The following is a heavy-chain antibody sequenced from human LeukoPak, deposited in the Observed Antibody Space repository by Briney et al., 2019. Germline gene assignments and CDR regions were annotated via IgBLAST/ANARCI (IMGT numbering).Heavy chain of an antibody. J-gene: IGHJ4*02. CDR2: IYHSGST. Sequence: SETLSLTCAVSGDSMSSTNWWSWVRQPPGKGLDWSGEIYHSGSTNYNPSLKGRVTISVDKSKNQFSLKLSSVTAADTAVYYCARGGDILSGYYEGGLDYWGQGTLVTVSS. CDR3: ARGGDILSGYYEGGLDY. CDR1: GDSMSSTNW. D-gene: IGHD3-9*01. V-gene: IGHV4-4*02.